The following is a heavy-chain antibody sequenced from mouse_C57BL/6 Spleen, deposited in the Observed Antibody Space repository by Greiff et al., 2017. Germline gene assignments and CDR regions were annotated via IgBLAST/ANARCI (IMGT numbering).Heavy chain of an antibody. D-gene: IGHD1-1*01. V-gene: IGHV5-17*01. J-gene: IGHJ4*01. Sequence: EVMLVESGGGLVKPGGSLKLSCAASGFTFSDYGMHWVRQAPEKGLEWVAYISSGSSTIYYADTVKGRFTISRDNAKNTLFLQMTSLRSEDTAMYYCARPPTVVAPYYYAMDDWGQGTSVTVSS. CDR3: ARPPTVVAPYYYAMDD. CDR1: GFTFSDYG. CDR2: ISSGSSTI.